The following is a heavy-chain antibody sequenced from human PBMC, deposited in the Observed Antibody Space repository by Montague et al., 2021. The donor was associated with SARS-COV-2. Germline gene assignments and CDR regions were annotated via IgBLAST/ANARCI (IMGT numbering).Heavy chain of an antibody. CDR2: LFYSGSS. V-gene: IGHV4-39*02. CDR1: GCSISSSNYY. Sequence: SETLSLTCTVAGCSISSSNYYWCWIRQPPGRRLEWIGGLFYSGSSFYNPSLKSRVTISVDTTKNHFFLMLSTVTAADTAVYYCVAEWLAIYYFDIWGQGTTVTVSS. J-gene: IGHJ4*02. CDR3: VAEWLAIYYFDI. D-gene: IGHD6-19*01.